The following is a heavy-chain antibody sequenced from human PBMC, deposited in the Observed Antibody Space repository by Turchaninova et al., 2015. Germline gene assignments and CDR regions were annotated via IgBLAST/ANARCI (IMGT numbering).Heavy chain of an antibody. CDR1: GSSFSGYY. J-gene: IGHJ6*03. CDR3: ALRGQHLYGYYYMDV. D-gene: IGHD6-13*01. V-gene: IGHV4-34*01. Sequence: QVQLQQWGAGLLKPSETLSLTCAVYGSSFSGYYWGWIRQPPGKGLECIGEINRRGNTNYNPSLKSRVSISVDTSKNQFSLKLSSVTAADTAVYYCALRGQHLYGYYYMDVWGKGTTVTVSS. CDR2: INRRGNT.